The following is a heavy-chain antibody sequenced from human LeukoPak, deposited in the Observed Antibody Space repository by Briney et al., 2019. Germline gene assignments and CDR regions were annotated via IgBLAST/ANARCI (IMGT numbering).Heavy chain of an antibody. J-gene: IGHJ4*02. CDR2: INSNGDIT. CDR1: GFTFSSFA. V-gene: IGHV3-64D*06. D-gene: IGHD6-13*01. CDR3: VKSPHASSSYFHY. Sequence: GGSLRLSCSASGFTFSSFAMHWVRQAPGKGLEYVSAINSNGDITDYADSVKGRFTISRDNSKNTLHLQMSSLTVEDTAVYYCVKSPHASSSYFHYWAQETLVTVSS.